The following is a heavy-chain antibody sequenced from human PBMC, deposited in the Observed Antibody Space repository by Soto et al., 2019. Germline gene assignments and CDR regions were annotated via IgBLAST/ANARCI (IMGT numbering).Heavy chain of an antibody. CDR2: IIGNGGT. Sequence: EVQVLESGGGLVQPGGSLRLSCTTSQFIFSAYGLTWLRQAPGDRLEWVSSIIGNGGTAYADSVRGRFSISRDNSKNTLYLRMDSRRVEDTAVYYCPRDPNGDHIGAFAFWGQGILVTVSS. J-gene: IGHJ3*01. CDR1: QFIFSAYG. CDR3: PRDPNGDHIGAFAF. V-gene: IGHV3-23*01. D-gene: IGHD4-17*01.